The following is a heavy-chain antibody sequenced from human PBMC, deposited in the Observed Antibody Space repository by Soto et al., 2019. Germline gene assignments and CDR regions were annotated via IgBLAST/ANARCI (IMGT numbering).Heavy chain of an antibody. CDR2: IYYSGST. Sequence: QLQLQESGPGLVKPSETLSLTCTVSGGSISSSSYYWGWIRQPPGKGLEWIGRIYYSGSTYYNPSLKSRVTISVDTSKNQFSLKLSSVTAADTAVYYCASSGTGYCSGGSCYSDYWGQGTLVTVSS. D-gene: IGHD2-15*01. CDR1: GGSISSSSYY. CDR3: ASSGTGYCSGGSCYSDY. J-gene: IGHJ4*02. V-gene: IGHV4-39*01.